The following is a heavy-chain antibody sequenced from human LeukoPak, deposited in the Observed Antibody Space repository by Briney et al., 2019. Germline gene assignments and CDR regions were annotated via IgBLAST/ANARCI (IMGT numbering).Heavy chain of an antibody. D-gene: IGHD4-17*01. CDR2: VHYSGTA. CDR3: ARGYGDFRVEGRYFHS. Sequence: SETPSLTCTVSDSSITNDDWSWVRQPPGKGLEFIGHVHYSGTANYKPSLRSRVTISIATSKQQFFLKLKSVTAADTAVYYCARGYGDFRVEGRYFHSWGQGTLVTVSS. J-gene: IGHJ4*02. V-gene: IGHV4-59*01. CDR1: DSSITNDD.